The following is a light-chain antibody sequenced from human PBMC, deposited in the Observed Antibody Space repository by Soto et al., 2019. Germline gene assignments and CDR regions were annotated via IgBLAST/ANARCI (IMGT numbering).Light chain of an antibody. CDR3: RSNKSSSLGV. V-gene: IGLV2-14*01. J-gene: IGLJ2*01. CDR1: SSDVGGYNY. Sequence: QSALTQPASVSGSPGQSITISCTGTSSDVGGYNYVSWYQQHPGKAPKLMIYEVSNRPSGVSNRFSGSKSGNTASLTISGLQAEDEADYLWRSNKSSSLGVFRGGNKLTVL. CDR2: EVS.